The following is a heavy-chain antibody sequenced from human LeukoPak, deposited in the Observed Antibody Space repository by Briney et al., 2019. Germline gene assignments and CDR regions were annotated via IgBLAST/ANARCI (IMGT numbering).Heavy chain of an antibody. J-gene: IGHJ2*01. CDR1: GGSVNGYY. Sequence: SETLSLTCAVYGGSVNGYYWTWIRQPPGKGLGWIGEINPSVNSNDNSSFKSRVTISVDTSKNQFSLKVGSVTAADTAVYYCARGRFSASGLEDYWYFDLWGRGTLVTVSS. CDR2: INPSVNS. CDR3: ARGRFSASGLEDYWYFDL. V-gene: IGHV4-34*01. D-gene: IGHD5-12*01.